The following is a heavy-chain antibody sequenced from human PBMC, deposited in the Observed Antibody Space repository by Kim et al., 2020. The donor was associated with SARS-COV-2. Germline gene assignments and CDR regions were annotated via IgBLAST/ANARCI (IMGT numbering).Heavy chain of an antibody. Sequence: ADSVKGRFTISRDNAKNSLYLQMNSLRAEDTAVYYCARDCTNGVCRGNDYWGQGTLVTVSS. J-gene: IGHJ4*02. V-gene: IGHV3-11*01. CDR3: ARDCTNGVCRGNDY. D-gene: IGHD2-8*01.